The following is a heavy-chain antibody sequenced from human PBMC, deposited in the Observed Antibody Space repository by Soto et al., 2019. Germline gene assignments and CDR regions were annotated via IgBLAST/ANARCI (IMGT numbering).Heavy chain of an antibody. D-gene: IGHD6-6*01. V-gene: IGHV4-4*02. CDR3: ASLPRAAPYTYIDY. CDR2: IYHSGST. Sequence: SETLSLTCAVSGGSISSSNWWSWVRQPPGKGLEWIGEIYHSGSTNYNPSLKSRVTISVDKSKNQFSLKLSSVTAADTAVYYCASLPRAAPYTYIDYWGQGTLVTVSS. CDR1: GGSISSSNW. J-gene: IGHJ4*02.